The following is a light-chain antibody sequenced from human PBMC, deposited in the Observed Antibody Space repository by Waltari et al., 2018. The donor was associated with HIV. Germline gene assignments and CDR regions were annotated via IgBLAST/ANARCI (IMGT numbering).Light chain of an antibody. CDR3: QQYYTYPIT. J-gene: IGKJ5*01. Sequence: AIRVTQSPSSVSASTGDRVTITCRASQAITGYIAWYQQKPGQAPKLLIYAASSLQSGVPSRFNASGSGTDFTLTISCLQSEDFATYYCQQYYTYPITFGQGTRLDIK. CDR2: AAS. V-gene: IGKV1-8*01. CDR1: QAITGY.